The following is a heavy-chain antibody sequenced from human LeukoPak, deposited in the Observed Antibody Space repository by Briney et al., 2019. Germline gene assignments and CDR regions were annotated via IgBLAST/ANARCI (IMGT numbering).Heavy chain of an antibody. CDR3: ASSPPPVVVVPAAMDWDYYYGMDV. V-gene: IGHV1-69*13. D-gene: IGHD2-2*01. J-gene: IGHJ6*02. CDR1: GYTFSAYG. CDR2: IIPIFGTA. Sequence: ASVKVSCKASGYTFSAYGITWVRQAPGQGLEWMGGIIPIFGTANYAQKFQGRVTITADESTSTAYMELSSLRSEDTAVYYCASSPPPVVVVPAAMDWDYYYGMDVWGQGTTVTVSS.